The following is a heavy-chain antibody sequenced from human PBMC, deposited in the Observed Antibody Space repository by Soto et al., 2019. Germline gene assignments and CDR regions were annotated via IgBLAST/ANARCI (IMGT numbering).Heavy chain of an antibody. J-gene: IGHJ4*02. V-gene: IGHV3-48*04. CDR3: ARDADWAFGY. Sequence: DVQLVESGGGLVQPGWSLRLSCVASGFSFSSYSMVWVRQAPGKGLEWIAYIFVTSTPIYYADSVRGRFSASRDNTQNSLFLLMNSLRAEDTAIYYCARDADWAFGYWGQGTQVIVSS. D-gene: IGHD3-9*01. CDR2: IFVTSTPI. CDR1: GFSFSSYS.